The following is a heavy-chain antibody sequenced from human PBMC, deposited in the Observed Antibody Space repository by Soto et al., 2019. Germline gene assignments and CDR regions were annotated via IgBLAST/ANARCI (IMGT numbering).Heavy chain of an antibody. CDR1: GFTFSGSV. Sequence: EVQLVESGGGLVQPGGSLKLSCAASGFTFSGSVMHWVRQASGKGLEWVGRIRSKANTYATAYAVSVKGRFTISRDDSRNTAYLQMNSLKTEDTAVYYCARGVYDFWSGHPKGLDYWGQGTVVNVSS. CDR2: IRSKANTYAT. V-gene: IGHV3-73*02. CDR3: ARGVYDFWSGHPKGLDY. J-gene: IGHJ4*02. D-gene: IGHD3-3*01.